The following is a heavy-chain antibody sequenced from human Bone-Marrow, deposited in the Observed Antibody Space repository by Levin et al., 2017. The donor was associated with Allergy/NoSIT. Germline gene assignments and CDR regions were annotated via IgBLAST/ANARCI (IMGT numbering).Heavy chain of an antibody. CDR1: GFSFRNYG. Sequence: GGSLRLSCVASGFSFRNYGMHWVRQAPGKGLEWLAVIWYGGRNKYYADSVQGRLSISRDNSKNTLYLQINSLRVDDTAVYYCARDDQFVSFRDTRDYYGMDVWGQGTTVTVSS. J-gene: IGHJ6*02. CDR2: IWYGGRNK. D-gene: IGHD6-6*01. CDR3: ARDDQFVSFRDTRDYYGMDV. V-gene: IGHV3-33*01.